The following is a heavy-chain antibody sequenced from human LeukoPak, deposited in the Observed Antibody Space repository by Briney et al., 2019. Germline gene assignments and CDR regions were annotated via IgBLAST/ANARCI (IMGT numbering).Heavy chain of an antibody. CDR2: ISSSGSTI. CDR1: GFTFSSYG. D-gene: IGHD3-22*01. V-gene: IGHV3-48*04. Sequence: GGSLRLSCAASGFTFSSYGMTWVRQAPGKGLEWVSYISSSGSTIYYADSVKGRFTISRDNAKNSLYLQMNSLRAEDTAVYYCARDGYYDSGGADYWGQGTLVTVSS. J-gene: IGHJ4*02. CDR3: ARDGYYDSGGADY.